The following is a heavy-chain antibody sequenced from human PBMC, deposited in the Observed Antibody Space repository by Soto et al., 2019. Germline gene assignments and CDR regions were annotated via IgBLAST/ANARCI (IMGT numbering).Heavy chain of an antibody. CDR3: AFDRGYSYGTFDY. D-gene: IGHD5-18*01. J-gene: IGHJ4*02. CDR1: GGSFSGYY. CDR2: IYYSGST. Sequence: SETLSLTCAVYGGSFSGYYWSWIRQPPGKGLEWIGYIYYSGSTNYNPSLKSRVTISVDTSKNQFSLKLSSVTAADTAVYYCAFDRGYSYGTFDYWGQGTLVTVSS. V-gene: IGHV4-59*01.